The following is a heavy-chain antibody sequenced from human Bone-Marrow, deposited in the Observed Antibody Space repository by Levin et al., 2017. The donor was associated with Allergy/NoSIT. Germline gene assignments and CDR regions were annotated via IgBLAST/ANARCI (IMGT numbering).Heavy chain of an antibody. CDR1: GGTFSSYA. CDR3: ARAGPFPGTRIAAAGTANYYYGMDG. V-gene: IGHV1-69*06. J-gene: IGHJ6*02. Sequence: RASVKVSCKASGGTFSSYAISWVRQAPGQGLEWMGGIIPIFGTANYAQKFQGRVTITADKSTSTAYMELSSLRSEDTAVYYCARAGPFPGTRIAAAGTANYYYGMDGWGQGTTVTVSS. D-gene: IGHD6-13*01. CDR2: IIPIFGTA.